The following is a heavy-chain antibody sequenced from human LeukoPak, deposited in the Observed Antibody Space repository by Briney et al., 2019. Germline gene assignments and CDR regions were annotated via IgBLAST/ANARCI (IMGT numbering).Heavy chain of an antibody. CDR3: ARHSGYSRQLVDY. V-gene: IGHV4-59*08. CDR1: GGSISSYY. CDR2: IYYSGST. Sequence: SETLSLTCTVSGGSISSYYWSWIRQPSGKGLEWIGYIYYSGSTNYNPSLKSRVTISVDTSKNQFSLKLSSVTAADTAVYYCARHSGYSRQLVDYWGQGTLVTVSS. D-gene: IGHD6-13*01. J-gene: IGHJ4*02.